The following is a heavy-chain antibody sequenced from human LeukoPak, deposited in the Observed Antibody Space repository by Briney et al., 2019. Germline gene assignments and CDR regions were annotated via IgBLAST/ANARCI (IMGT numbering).Heavy chain of an antibody. CDR2: IIPIFGTA. Sequence: GASVKVSCTASGGTFSSYAISWVRQAPGQGLEWMGGIIPIFGTANYAQKFQGRVTITADESTSTAYMELSSLRSEDTAVYYCARDRRYYGSGSYYRDNWFDPWGQGTLVTVSS. J-gene: IGHJ5*02. CDR3: ARDRRYYGSGSYYRDNWFDP. CDR1: GGTFSSYA. D-gene: IGHD3-10*01. V-gene: IGHV1-69*13.